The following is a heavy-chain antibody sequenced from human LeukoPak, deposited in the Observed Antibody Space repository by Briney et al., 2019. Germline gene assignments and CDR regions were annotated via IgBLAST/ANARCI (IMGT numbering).Heavy chain of an antibody. D-gene: IGHD3-22*01. V-gene: IGHV4-59*01. CDR3: ARSLYDSSGYYPYYFDY. J-gene: IGHJ4*02. CDR1: GGSISSYY. CDR2: IYYSGST. Sequence: PSETLSLTCTVSGGSISSYYWSWIRQPPGKGLEWIGYIYYSGSTNYNPSLKSRVTISVDTSKNQFSLKLSSATAADTAVYYCARSLYDSSGYYPYYFDYWGQGTLVTVSS.